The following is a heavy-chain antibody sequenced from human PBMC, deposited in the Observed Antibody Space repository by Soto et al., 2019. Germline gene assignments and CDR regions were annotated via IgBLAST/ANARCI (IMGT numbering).Heavy chain of an antibody. CDR3: AGEKGGYYAY. CDR2: MNPNSGNT. J-gene: IGHJ4*02. Sequence: QVQLVQSGAEVKKPGASVKVSCKASGYTFTSYDINWVRQATGQGLEWMGWMNPNSGNTGYAQKFQGRVTMTRNTPIGTAYRGLGSLGSEDRPVYYLAGEKGGYYAYWGQGTLVTVSS. V-gene: IGHV1-8*01. D-gene: IGHD2-15*01. CDR1: GYTFTSYD.